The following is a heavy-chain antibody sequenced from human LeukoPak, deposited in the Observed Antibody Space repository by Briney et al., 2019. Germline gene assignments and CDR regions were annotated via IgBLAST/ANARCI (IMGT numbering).Heavy chain of an antibody. V-gene: IGHV1-2*02. D-gene: IGHD3-16*01. J-gene: IGHJ3*02. CDR1: GYTFIDYY. Sequence: WASVKVSCKASGYTFIDYYIHWVRQAPGQGLEWLGWINPNSGGTNYAQKVQGRVNLIRETAINTAYMELSRLTSVYTALYDCARSGSRGRSYDDAFDIWGQGTMVTVSS. CDR3: ARSGSRGRSYDDAFDI. CDR2: INPNSGGT.